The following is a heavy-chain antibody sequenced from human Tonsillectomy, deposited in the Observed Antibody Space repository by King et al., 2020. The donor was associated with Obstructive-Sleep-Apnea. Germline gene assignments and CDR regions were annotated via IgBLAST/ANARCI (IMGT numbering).Heavy chain of an antibody. D-gene: IGHD1-26*01. J-gene: IGHJ4*02. CDR2: LSYDGSNK. V-gene: IGHV3-30*04. CDR1: GFTFSSYA. Sequence: VQLVESGGGVVQPGRSLRLSCAASGFTFSSYAMHWFRQAPGKGLEWVAILSYDGSNKYYADSVKGRFTISRDNSKNTLYLQMNSLRAEDTAVYYCARDRVVGATHPYWGQGTLVTVSS. CDR3: ARDRVVGATHPY.